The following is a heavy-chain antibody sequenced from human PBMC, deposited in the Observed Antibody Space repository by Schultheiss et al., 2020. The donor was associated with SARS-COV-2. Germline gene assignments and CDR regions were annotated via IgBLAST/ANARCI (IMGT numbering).Heavy chain of an antibody. Sequence: SETLSLTCAVYGGSFSGYYWSWIRQHPGKGLEWIGEINYSGSANHNPSLKSRVTISVDTSKNQFSLKLNSVSAADTAVYFCARQIKVGSYYNSATLSFIWGRGALVTVSS. CDR2: INYSGSA. CDR1: GGSFSGYY. D-gene: IGHD5-24*01. V-gene: IGHV4-34*01. J-gene: IGHJ4*02. CDR3: ARQIKVGSYYNSATLSFI.